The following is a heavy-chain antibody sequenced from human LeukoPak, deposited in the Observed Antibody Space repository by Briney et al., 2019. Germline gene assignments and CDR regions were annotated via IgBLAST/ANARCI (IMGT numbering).Heavy chain of an antibody. CDR1: GFTFDDYA. Sequence: GRSLRLSCAASGFTFDDYAMHWVRQAPGKGLEWVAVISYDGSNKYHADSVKGRFTISRDNSKNTLYLQMNSLRAEDTAVYYCAAYGSGSYPNDYWGQGTLVTVSS. J-gene: IGHJ4*02. CDR3: AAYGSGSYPNDY. V-gene: IGHV3-30-3*01. CDR2: ISYDGSNK. D-gene: IGHD3-10*01.